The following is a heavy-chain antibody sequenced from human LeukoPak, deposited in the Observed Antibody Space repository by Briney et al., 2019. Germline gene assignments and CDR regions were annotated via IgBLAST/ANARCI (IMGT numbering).Heavy chain of an antibody. D-gene: IGHD3-9*01. J-gene: IGHJ3*02. CDR1: GFNFGTYG. Sequence: GGALLLSCSASGFNFGTYGMNWGRQAPGKGLEGVSYIPSSGRTIYYADSVQGRFTISRDNAKKLLYLRMNSLTAEDTAVYYCARLYHDILGMPFDIWGQGTMVTVSS. CDR2: IPSSGRTI. CDR3: ARLYHDILGMPFDI. V-gene: IGHV3-48*01.